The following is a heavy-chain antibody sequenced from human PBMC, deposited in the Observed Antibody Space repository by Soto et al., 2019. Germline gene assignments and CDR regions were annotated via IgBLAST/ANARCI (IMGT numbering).Heavy chain of an antibody. CDR3: VREGDYSDNNGYPLFDY. CDR2: IFGSGET. D-gene: IGHD3-22*01. J-gene: IGHJ4*02. Sequence: QVQLQESGPGLLKPSETLSLTYTVSGASMRNYYWSWIRQPAGKGLEWIGRIFGSGETYYNPSLKSRIILSVDLSKSQFSLELTSVTAADTAVYFCVREGDYSDNNGYPLFDYWGQGTLVTVSP. V-gene: IGHV4-4*07. CDR1: GASMRNYY.